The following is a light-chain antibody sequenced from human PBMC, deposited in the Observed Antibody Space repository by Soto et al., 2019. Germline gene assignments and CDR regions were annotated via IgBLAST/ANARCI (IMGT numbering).Light chain of an antibody. CDR3: TSYTTTSAVI. CDR1: SSDIGRYNY. V-gene: IGLV2-14*01. J-gene: IGLJ2*01. Sequence: QSALSQPASVSGSPGQSITISCTGTSSDIGRYNYVSWYQQHPGMAPQLLIYEVSDRPSGVSNRFSGSKSGNTASLTISGLQAEDEADYFYTSYTTTSAVIFGGGTKVTVL. CDR2: EVS.